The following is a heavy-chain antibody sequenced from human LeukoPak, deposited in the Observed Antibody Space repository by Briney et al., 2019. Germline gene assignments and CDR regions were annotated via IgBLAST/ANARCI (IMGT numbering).Heavy chain of an antibody. V-gene: IGHV3-48*01. Sequence: PGGSLRLSCAASGFTFSSYSMNWVRQAPGKGLEWASYISSSSTIYYADSVKGRFTISRDNAKNSLYLQMNSLRAEDTAVYYCARDAVPADFDYWGQGTLVTVSS. CDR3: ARDAVPADFDY. CDR1: GFTFSSYS. D-gene: IGHD2-2*01. CDR2: ISSSSTI. J-gene: IGHJ4*02.